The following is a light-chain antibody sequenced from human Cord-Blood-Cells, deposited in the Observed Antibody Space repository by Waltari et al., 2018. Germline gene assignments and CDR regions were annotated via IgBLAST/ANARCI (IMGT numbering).Light chain of an antibody. CDR2: STN. CDR3: VLYMGSGIWV. J-gene: IGLJ3*02. CDR1: PGPVSTSYS. Sequence: QSLGTQAPSFSVYPGGTVNPTVGLSPGPVSTSYSPSWYQQTPGQAPRTLIYSTNTRSSGVPDRFSGSILGNKAALTITGAQADDESDYYCVLYMGSGIWVFGGGTKLTVL. V-gene: IGLV8-61*01.